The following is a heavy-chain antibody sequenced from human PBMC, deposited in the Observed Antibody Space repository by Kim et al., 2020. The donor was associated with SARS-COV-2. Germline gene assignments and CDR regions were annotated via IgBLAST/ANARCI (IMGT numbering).Heavy chain of an antibody. J-gene: IGHJ4*02. V-gene: IGHV3-15*01. CDR1: GFTFSNAW. Sequence: GGSLRLSCAASGFTFSNAWMSWVRQAPGKGLEWVGRIKSKTDGGTTDYAAPVKGRFTISRDDSKNTLYLQMNSLKTEDTAVYYCTSLNYYDSSIAGEVDYWGQGTLVTVSS. D-gene: IGHD3-22*01. CDR3: TSLNYYDSSIAGEVDY. CDR2: IKSKTDGGTT.